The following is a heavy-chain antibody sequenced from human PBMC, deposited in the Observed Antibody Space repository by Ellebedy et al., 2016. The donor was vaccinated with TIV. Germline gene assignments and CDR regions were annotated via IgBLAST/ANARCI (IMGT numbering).Heavy chain of an antibody. CDR3: ARAREPGYFAYYYYGMDV. Sequence: PGGSLRLSCAASGFTFGDYFMSWVRQAPGKGLEWVSYITNTGSTTYYADSVKGRFTVARDNAKNSLFLKMNSLRAEDTAVYYCARAREPGYFAYYYYGMDVWGQGTTVTVSS. CDR1: GFTFGDYF. D-gene: IGHD3-9*01. V-gene: IGHV3-11*01. CDR2: ITNTGSTT. J-gene: IGHJ6*02.